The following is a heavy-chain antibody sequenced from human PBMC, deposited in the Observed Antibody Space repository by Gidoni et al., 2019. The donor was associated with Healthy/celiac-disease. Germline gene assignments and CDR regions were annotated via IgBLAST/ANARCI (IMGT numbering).Heavy chain of an antibody. CDR2: IYYSGST. J-gene: IGHJ6*02. V-gene: IGHV4-59*01. CDR1: GGSISSYY. Sequence: PGLVKPSETLSLTCTVSGGSISSYYWSWIRQPPGKGLEWIGYIYYSGSTNYNPSLKSRVTISVDTSKNQFSLKLSSVPAADTAVYYCAREGAGYGGNSVPNGYYGMDVWGQGTTVTVSS. D-gene: IGHD4-17*01. CDR3: AREGAGYGGNSVPNGYYGMDV.